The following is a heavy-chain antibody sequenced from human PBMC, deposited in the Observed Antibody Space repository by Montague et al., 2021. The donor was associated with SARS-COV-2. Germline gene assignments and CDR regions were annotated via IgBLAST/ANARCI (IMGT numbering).Heavy chain of an antibody. CDR2: IYYSGST. CDR3: ARVPRNYDFWSGFYDAFDI. V-gene: IGHV4-59*01. CDR1: GGSISSYY. Sequence: SETLSLTCTVSGGSISSYYWSWIRQPPGKGLEWIGYIYYSGSTNYNPSLESRVTISVDTSKNQFSLKLSSVTAADTAVYYCARVPRNYDFWSGFYDAFDIWGQGTMVTVSS. D-gene: IGHD3-3*01. J-gene: IGHJ3*02.